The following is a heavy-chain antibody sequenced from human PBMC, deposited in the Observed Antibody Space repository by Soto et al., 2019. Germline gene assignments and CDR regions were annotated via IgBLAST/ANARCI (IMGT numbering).Heavy chain of an antibody. J-gene: IGHJ4*02. CDR3: SKVGSSGYLFAY. CDR1: GFTLSSYA. CDR2: ISGSGGST. V-gene: IGHV3-23*01. Sequence: GGSLRLSCAASGFTLSSYAMSWVRQAPGKGLEWVSAISGSGGSTYYADSVKGRFTISRDNSKNTLYLQMNSLRAEDTAVYYCSKVGSSGYLFAYWGQGSLVTVSS. D-gene: IGHD3-22*01.